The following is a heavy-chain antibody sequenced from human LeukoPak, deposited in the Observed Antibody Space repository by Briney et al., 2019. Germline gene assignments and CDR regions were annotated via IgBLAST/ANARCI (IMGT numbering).Heavy chain of an antibody. J-gene: IGHJ4*02. CDR2: INPSGGST. CDR1: GYTFTSYY. Sequence: ASAKVSCKASGYTFTSYYMHWVRQAPGQGLEWMGIINPSGGSTSYAQKFQGRVTMTRDTSTSTVYMELSSLRSEDTAVYYCARDPSPTIFGVVIEVYFDYWGQGTLVTVSS. D-gene: IGHD3-3*01. CDR3: ARDPSPTIFGVVIEVYFDY. V-gene: IGHV1-46*01.